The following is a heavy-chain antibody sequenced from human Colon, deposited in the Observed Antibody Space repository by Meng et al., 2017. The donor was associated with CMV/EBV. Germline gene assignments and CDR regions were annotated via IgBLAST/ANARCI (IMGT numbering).Heavy chain of an antibody. CDR2: MNPNSGNT. V-gene: IGHV1-8*01. CDR3: ARGVGYCSSTSCYWDY. Sequence: ASVQVSCKASGYTFTSYDINWVRQATGQGLEWMGWMNPNSGNTGYAQKFQGRVTMTRNTSISTAYMELSSLRSENTAVYYCARGVGYCSSTSCYWDYWGQGTLVTVSS. CDR1: GYTFTSYD. D-gene: IGHD2-2*03. J-gene: IGHJ4*02.